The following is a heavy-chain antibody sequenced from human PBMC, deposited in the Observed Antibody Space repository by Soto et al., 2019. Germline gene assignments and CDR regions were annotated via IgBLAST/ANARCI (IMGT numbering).Heavy chain of an antibody. CDR3: ARGGIQLSYAFDY. J-gene: IGHJ4*02. D-gene: IGHD5-18*01. CDR1: GTSVSNYY. V-gene: IGHV4-4*07. Sequence: SETLSLTCSVSGTSVSNYYWSWIRQPAGKGLEHIGRIYTSGSTSYNPSLKSRVTMSMDTSQTQVYLNLTSVTAADTAVYYCARGGIQLSYAFDYWGQGILVTVSS. CDR2: IYTSGST.